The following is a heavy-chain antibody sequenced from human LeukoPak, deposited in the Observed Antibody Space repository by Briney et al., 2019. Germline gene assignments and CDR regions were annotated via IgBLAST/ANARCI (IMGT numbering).Heavy chain of an antibody. CDR3: GKAGGGGFDY. CDR1: GFTFSSYW. Sequence: GGSLRLSCVDSGFTFSSYWMSWVRQAPGKGLEWVANIKQDGSEKYYVDSVKGRFTISRDNAKNSLYLQMNSLRAEDTAVSYCGKAGGGGFDYWGQGTLVTVSS. J-gene: IGHJ4*02. CDR2: IKQDGSEK. V-gene: IGHV3-7*03. D-gene: IGHD3-16*01.